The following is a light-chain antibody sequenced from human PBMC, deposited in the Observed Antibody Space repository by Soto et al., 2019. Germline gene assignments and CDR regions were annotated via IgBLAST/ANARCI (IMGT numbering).Light chain of an antibody. V-gene: IGKV3-20*01. CDR1: QSVGKNF. CDR2: GAS. CDR3: HQYADSPRT. J-gene: IGKJ1*01. Sequence: EIVLTQSPGTLSLSPGERATLSCRASQSVGKNFVAWYQQKPGQAPRFLMYGASTRATGIPDRFSGSGSGTDFSLTITRLEPEDFAVYYCHQYADSPRTFGQGTKVEL.